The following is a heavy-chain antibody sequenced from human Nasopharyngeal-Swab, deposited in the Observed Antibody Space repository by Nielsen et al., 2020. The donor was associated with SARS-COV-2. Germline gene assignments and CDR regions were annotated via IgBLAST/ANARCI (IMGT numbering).Heavy chain of an antibody. CDR2: INSDGSST. CDR1: GFTFSSYW. V-gene: IGHV3-74*01. Sequence: GESLKISCAASGFTFSSYWMHWVRQAPGKGLVWVSRINSDGSSTSYADSVKGRFTISRDNAKNTLYLQMNSLRAEDTAVYYCARGGSYSSSWYLTYWGQGTLVTVSS. D-gene: IGHD6-13*01. CDR3: ARGGSYSSSWYLTY. J-gene: IGHJ4*02.